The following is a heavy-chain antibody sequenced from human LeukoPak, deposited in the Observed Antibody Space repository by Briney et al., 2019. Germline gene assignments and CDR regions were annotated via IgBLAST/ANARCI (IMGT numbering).Heavy chain of an antibody. V-gene: IGHV3-48*01. CDR2: ISSSSSTI. CDR1: GFTFSSYS. Sequence: GGSLRLSCAASGFTFSSYSMNWVRQAPGKGLEWVSYISSSSSTIYYADSVKGRFTISRDNAKNSLYLQMNSLRAEDTAVYYCARDAAYYYDCSGSEFDYWGQGTLVTVSS. CDR3: ARDAAYYYDCSGSEFDY. J-gene: IGHJ4*02. D-gene: IGHD3-22*01.